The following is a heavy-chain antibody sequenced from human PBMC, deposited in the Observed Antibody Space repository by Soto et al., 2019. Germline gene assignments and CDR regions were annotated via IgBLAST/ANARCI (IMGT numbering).Heavy chain of an antibody. V-gene: IGHV1-18*01. D-gene: IGHD3-16*01. CDR2: ISPYSGNT. CDR3: TMVDNYVTPTPQDV. CDR1: GYIFVNYG. Sequence: QVQLVQSGDEVRKPGSSVKVSCKAPGYIFVNYGIAWVRKAPGQGLEWMGWISPYSGNTHYASKVQGRPTMTTNTSTSTAYMDLGRLTSDDTAVYYCTMVDNYVTPTPQDVWGQGTTVTVSS. J-gene: IGHJ6*02.